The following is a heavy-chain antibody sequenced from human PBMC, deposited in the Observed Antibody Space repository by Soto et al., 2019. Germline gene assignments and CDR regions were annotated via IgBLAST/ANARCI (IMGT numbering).Heavy chain of an antibody. CDR3: ARKYYYDNTGYYPDWYFDL. CDR1: GGSVSKNTW. J-gene: IGHJ2*01. Sequence: QVQLEESGPGLVKPSGTLSLTCAVSGGSVSKNTWWSWVRQPPGKGLEWIGEVWHSGSTTYTPSLRSRVTISVDKSKNQFSLRLSSVTAADTAVYYCARKYYYDNTGYYPDWYFDLWGRGTPVTVSS. CDR2: VWHSGST. D-gene: IGHD3-22*01. V-gene: IGHV4-4*02.